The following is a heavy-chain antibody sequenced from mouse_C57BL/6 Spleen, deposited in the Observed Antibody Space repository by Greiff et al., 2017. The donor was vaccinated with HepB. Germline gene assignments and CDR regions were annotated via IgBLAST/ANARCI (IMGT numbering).Heavy chain of an antibody. CDR1: GYSFTDYN. CDR2: INPNYGTT. Sequence: VQLQQSGPELVKPGASVKISCKASGYSFTDYNMNWVKQSNGKSLEWIGVINPNYGTTSYNQKFKGKATLTVDQSSSTAYMQLNSLTSEDSAVYYCASRITTVVDYYAMDYWGQETSVTVSS. V-gene: IGHV1-39*01. D-gene: IGHD1-1*01. CDR3: ASRITTVVDYYAMDY. J-gene: IGHJ4*01.